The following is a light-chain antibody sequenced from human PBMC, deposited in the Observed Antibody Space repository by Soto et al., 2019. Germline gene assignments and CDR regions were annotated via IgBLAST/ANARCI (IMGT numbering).Light chain of an antibody. J-gene: IGKJ4*01. CDR3: QQFNNWPLT. CDR2: DAS. CDR1: QSVSSSY. Sequence: DMVFTQSPVTLSLSPGERATLSCRASQSVSSSYLAWYQQKPGQAPRLLIYDASTRATGVPARFSGSGSGAEFTLTISSLQSEDFAVYYCQQFNNWPLTFGGGTKVDIK. V-gene: IGKV3-15*01.